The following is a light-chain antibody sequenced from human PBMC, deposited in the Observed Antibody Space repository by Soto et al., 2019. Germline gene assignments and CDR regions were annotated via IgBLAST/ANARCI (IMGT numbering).Light chain of an antibody. Sequence: EIVMTQSPATLSVSPGERATLSCRASQSVSSNLAWYQQKPGQAPRLLIYGASTRATGIPARFSGSGSGTEFTRTISSLQSEDFATYCCQQSYSTPPTFGQGTNVEIK. J-gene: IGKJ1*01. CDR3: QQSYSTPPT. V-gene: IGKV3-15*01. CDR2: GAS. CDR1: QSVSSN.